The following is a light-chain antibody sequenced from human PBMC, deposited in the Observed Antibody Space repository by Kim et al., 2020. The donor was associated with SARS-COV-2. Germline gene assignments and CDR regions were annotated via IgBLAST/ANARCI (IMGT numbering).Light chain of an antibody. Sequence: ASVGDRVTITGRASEGISSYLAWYQQKPGKAPKLLIYAATTLQSGVPSRFSGSGSGTDFTLTISSLQPVDFATYDCQQLNSYPWTFCQGTKVDIK. V-gene: IGKV1-9*01. CDR3: QQLNSYPWT. J-gene: IGKJ1*01. CDR2: AAT. CDR1: EGISSY.